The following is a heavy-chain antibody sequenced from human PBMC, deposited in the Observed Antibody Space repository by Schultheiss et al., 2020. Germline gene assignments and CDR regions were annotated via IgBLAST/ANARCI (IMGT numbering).Heavy chain of an antibody. CDR3: AKDLHEGYSYGSCDY. Sequence: GGSLRLSCAASGFTFSSYGMHWVRQAPGKGLEWVAVISYDGSNKYYADSVKGRFTISRDNSKNTLYLQMNSLRAEDTALYYCAKDLHEGYSYGSCDYWGQGTLVTVSA. V-gene: IGHV3-30*18. D-gene: IGHD5-18*01. CDR1: GFTFSSYG. CDR2: ISYDGSNK. J-gene: IGHJ4*02.